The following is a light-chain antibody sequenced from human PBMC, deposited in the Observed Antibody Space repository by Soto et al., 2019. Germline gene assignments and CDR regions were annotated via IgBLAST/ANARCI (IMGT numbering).Light chain of an antibody. V-gene: IGKV1-39*01. CDR2: AAS. J-gene: IGKJ2*01. CDR3: QQNYSTPHT. CDR1: QSISSH. Sequence: DIQMTQSPSSLSASVGDRVTITCRASQSISSHLNWYQQKPGKAPKLLIYAASSLQSGVPSRFSGSGSGTDFTLTISSLQPEDFATYYCQQNYSTPHTFGQGTKLEIK.